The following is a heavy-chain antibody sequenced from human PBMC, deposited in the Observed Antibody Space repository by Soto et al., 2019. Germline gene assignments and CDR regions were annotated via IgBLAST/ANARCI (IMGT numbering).Heavy chain of an antibody. CDR1: GYSIRSGYY. Sequence: SETLSLTCSVSGYSIRSGYYWGWVRQAPGKGLEWLGSVYHNGIMFHNPSFQSRVTISVDTSKNQFSLNLRSVTAADTAVYYCAGLWLGELAFNYWGHGILVTVSS. CDR3: AGLWLGELAFNY. CDR2: VYHNGIM. J-gene: IGHJ4*01. V-gene: IGHV4-38-2*02. D-gene: IGHD3-10*01.